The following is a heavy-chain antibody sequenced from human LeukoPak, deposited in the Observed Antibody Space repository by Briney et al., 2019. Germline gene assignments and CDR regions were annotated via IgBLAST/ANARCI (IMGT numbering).Heavy chain of an antibody. CDR3: AREDPNGSGSCMDV. V-gene: IGHV3-23*01. D-gene: IGHD3-10*01. Sequence: GGSLRLSCAASGFTFSNDAMSWVRQAPGKGLEWISAISGSGGSTYYADAVKGRFSISRDNSKNTLYLQMNSLRAEDTAVYYCAREDPNGSGSCMDVWGKGTTVTISS. CDR2: ISGSGGST. CDR1: GFTFSNDA. J-gene: IGHJ6*04.